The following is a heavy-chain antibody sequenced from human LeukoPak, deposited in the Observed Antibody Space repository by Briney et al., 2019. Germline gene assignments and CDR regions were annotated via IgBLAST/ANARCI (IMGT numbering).Heavy chain of an antibody. Sequence: SETLSLTCAVYGGSFSDYYWNWTRQPPGKGLEWIGEINHSGSTNYNPSLKSRVTISIDTSKNQFSLNLKSVTAADTAVYYCARFPVAGFDYWGQGALVTVSS. D-gene: IGHD6-19*01. V-gene: IGHV4-34*01. CDR3: ARFPVAGFDY. CDR2: INHSGST. CDR1: GGSFSDYY. J-gene: IGHJ4*02.